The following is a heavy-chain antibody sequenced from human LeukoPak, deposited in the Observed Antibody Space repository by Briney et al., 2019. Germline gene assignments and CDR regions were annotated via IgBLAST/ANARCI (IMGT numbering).Heavy chain of an antibody. CDR2: ISGSGGST. CDR3: AKSRTGSITYFDY. CDR1: GFTFSSYA. Sequence: GGSLRLSCAASGFTFSSYAVSWVRQAPGKGLEWVSAISGSGGSTYYADSVKGRLTISRDNSKNTLYLQMNSLRAEDTAVYYCAKSRTGSITYFDYWGQGTLVTVSS. D-gene: IGHD1-1*01. V-gene: IGHV3-23*01. J-gene: IGHJ4*02.